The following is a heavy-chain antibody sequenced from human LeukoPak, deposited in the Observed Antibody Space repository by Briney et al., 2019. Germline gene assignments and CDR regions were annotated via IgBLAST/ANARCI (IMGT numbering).Heavy chain of an antibody. CDR1: GGSISSGGYY. Sequence: SETLSLTCTVSGGSISSGGYYWSWIRQHPGKGLEWIGYIYYSGSTYCNPSLKSRVTISVDTSKNQFSLKLSSVTAADTAVYYCAGGRFGDYDYWGQGTLVTVSS. D-gene: IGHD4-17*01. CDR2: IYYSGST. J-gene: IGHJ4*02. CDR3: AGGRFGDYDY. V-gene: IGHV4-31*03.